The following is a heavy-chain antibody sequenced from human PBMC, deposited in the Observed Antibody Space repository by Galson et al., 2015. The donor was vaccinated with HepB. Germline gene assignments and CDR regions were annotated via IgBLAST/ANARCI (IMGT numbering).Heavy chain of an antibody. CDR3: ARGLDHDYGDYWAFDI. Sequence: SLRLSCAASGFTFSSYAVHWVRQAPGKGLEWVAVISYDGSNFYYADSVKGRFTISRDNSKSTLYLQMNSLRAEDTAVYYCARGLDHDYGDYWAFDIWGQGTMVTVSS. CDR2: ISYDGSNF. J-gene: IGHJ3*02. CDR1: GFTFSSYA. V-gene: IGHV3-30*04. D-gene: IGHD4-17*01.